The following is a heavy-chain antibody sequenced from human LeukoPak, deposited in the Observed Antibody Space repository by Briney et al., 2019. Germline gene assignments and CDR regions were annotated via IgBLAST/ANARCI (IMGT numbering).Heavy chain of an antibody. Sequence: PSETLSLTCTVSGGSVSSGSYYWSWIRQPPGKGLEWIGYIYYSGSTNCNPSLKSRVTISVDTSKNQFSLKLSSVTAADTAVYYCASTVVVAATRSFDPWGQGTLVTVSS. CDR2: IYYSGST. J-gene: IGHJ5*02. CDR1: GGSVSSGSYY. D-gene: IGHD2-15*01. CDR3: ASTVVVAATRSFDP. V-gene: IGHV4-61*01.